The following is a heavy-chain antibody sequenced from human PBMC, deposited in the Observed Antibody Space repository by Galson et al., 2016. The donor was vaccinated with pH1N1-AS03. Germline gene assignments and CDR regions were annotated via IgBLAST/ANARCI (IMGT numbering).Heavy chain of an antibody. J-gene: IGHJ6*02. V-gene: IGHV3-48*01. CDR1: GFTFSSYS. CDR3: ARNWGYYYYYGMDV. CDR2: ISSSSSTI. D-gene: IGHD7-27*01. Sequence: SLRLSCAASGFTFSSYSMNWVRQAPGKGLKWVSYISSSSSTIYYADSVKGRFTISRDNAKNSLYLQMNSLRAEDTAVYYCARNWGYYYYYGMDVWGQGTTVTVSS.